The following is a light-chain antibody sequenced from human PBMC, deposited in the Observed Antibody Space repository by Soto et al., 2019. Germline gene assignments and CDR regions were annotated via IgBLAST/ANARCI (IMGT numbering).Light chain of an antibody. J-gene: IGKJ5*01. V-gene: IGKV3D-15*01. CDR3: QQYNNWPAIT. CDR2: SAS. CDR1: QSVSNN. Sequence: EIVLTQSPGTLSLSPWERATLSCRASQSVSNNYLAWYQQKPGQAPRPLLYSASTRATGIPARFSGSGSGTEFTLTISSLQSEDFAVYYCQQYNNWPAITFGQGTRLEIK.